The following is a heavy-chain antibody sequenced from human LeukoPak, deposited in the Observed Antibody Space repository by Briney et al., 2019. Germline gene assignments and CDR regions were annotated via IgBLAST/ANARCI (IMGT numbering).Heavy chain of an antibody. CDR3: AREGVAVAHWTLYYFDY. Sequence: LAGGSLRLSCAASGFPFSSYAMSWVRQAPGKGLEWVSAISGGGGSTYYADSVKGRFTISRDNSKNSLYLQMNSLRAEDTAVYYCAREGVAVAHWTLYYFDYWGQGTLVTVSS. J-gene: IGHJ4*02. CDR1: GFPFSSYA. V-gene: IGHV3-23*01. D-gene: IGHD6-19*01. CDR2: ISGGGGST.